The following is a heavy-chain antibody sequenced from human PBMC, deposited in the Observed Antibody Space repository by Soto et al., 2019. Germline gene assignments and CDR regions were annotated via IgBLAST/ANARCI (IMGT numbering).Heavy chain of an antibody. CDR1: GFTFSSYG. J-gene: IGHJ6*04. V-gene: IGHV3-33*01. Sequence: GGSLRLSCAASGFTFSSYGMHWVRQAPGKGLEWVAVIWYDGSNKYYADSVKGRFTISRDNSKNTLYLQMNSLRAEDTAVYYCARQRITIFGVGLDVWGKGTTVTVSS. CDR3: ARQRITIFGVGLDV. CDR2: IWYDGSNK. D-gene: IGHD3-3*01.